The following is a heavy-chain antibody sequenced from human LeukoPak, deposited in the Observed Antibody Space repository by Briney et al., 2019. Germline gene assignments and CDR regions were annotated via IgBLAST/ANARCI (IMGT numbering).Heavy chain of an antibody. J-gene: IGHJ4*02. Sequence: ASVKVSCKASAYTFTSYGISWVRQAPGQGLEWMGWISAYNGNTNYAQKLQGRVTMTTDTSTSTAYMELRSLRSDDTAVYYCARDVAAAGDFDYWGQGTLVTVSS. CDR2: ISAYNGNT. CDR1: AYTFTSYG. CDR3: ARDVAAAGDFDY. V-gene: IGHV1-18*01. D-gene: IGHD6-13*01.